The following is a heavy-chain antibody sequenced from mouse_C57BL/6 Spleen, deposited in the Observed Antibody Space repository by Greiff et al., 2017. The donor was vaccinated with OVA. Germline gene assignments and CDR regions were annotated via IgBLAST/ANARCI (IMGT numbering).Heavy chain of an antibody. D-gene: IGHD1-1*02. CDR2: IYPGDGDT. CDR3: ARGVAGDY. Sequence: QVQLKESGAELVKPGASVKISCKASLSALISYRMNWVKQRPGKGLEWIGQIYPGDGDTNYNGKFKGKATLTADKSSSTAYMQLSSLTSEDSAVYFCARGVAGDYWGQGTTLTVSS. J-gene: IGHJ2*01. CDR1: LSALISYR. V-gene: IGHV1-80*01.